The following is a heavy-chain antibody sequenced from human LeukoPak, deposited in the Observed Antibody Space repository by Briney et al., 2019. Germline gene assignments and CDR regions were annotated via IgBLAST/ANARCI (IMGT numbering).Heavy chain of an antibody. V-gene: IGHV1-18*01. CDR1: GYTFTSYG. Sequence: ASVKVSCKASGYTFTSYGISWVRQAPGQGLEWMGWISAYNGNTNYAQKLQGRVTMTTDTSTSTAYMELRSLRSDDTAVYYCARDLPQYQLLIYNWFDPWGQGTLVTVSS. D-gene: IGHD2-2*01. J-gene: IGHJ5*02. CDR2: ISAYNGNT. CDR3: ARDLPQYQLLIYNWFDP.